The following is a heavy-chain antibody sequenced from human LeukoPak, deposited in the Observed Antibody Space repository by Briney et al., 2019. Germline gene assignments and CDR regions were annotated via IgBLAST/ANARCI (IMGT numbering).Heavy chain of an antibody. CDR1: GYTRTELS. CDR2: FDPEDGET. Sequence: ASVKVSCKVSGYTRTELSMHWVRQAPGKGLEWMGGFDPEDGETSYAQKFQGRVTMTEDTSTDTAYMELGSLRSEDTAVYYCATYSGYEPTRNFDYWGQGTLVTVSS. V-gene: IGHV1-24*01. D-gene: IGHD5-12*01. J-gene: IGHJ4*02. CDR3: ATYSGYEPTRNFDY.